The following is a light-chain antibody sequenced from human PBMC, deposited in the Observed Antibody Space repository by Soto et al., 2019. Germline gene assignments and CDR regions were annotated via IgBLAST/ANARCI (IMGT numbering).Light chain of an antibody. CDR1: SSNIGAHYD. J-gene: IGLJ1*01. V-gene: IGLV1-40*01. CDR3: SPYAGSNIV. Sequence: QSVLTQPPSVSGAPGQRVTISCTGSSSNIGAHYDVHWYQQLPGTAPKLLIYGNSNRPSGVPDRFSGSTSGTSAYLAITGLHAEDEADYYCSPYAGSNIVFVTGTKVT. CDR2: GNS.